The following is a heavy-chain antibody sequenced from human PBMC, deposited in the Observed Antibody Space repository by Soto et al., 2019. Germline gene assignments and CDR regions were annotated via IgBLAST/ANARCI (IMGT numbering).Heavy chain of an antibody. D-gene: IGHD6-19*01. Sequence: GGSLRLSCAASGFTFSSYAMSWVRQAPGKGLEWVSAISGSGGSTYYADSVKGRFTISRDHSKNTLYLQMNSLRADDTAVYYCAVMGSGDFSRFYYYYYGMDVWGQGTTVTVSS. V-gene: IGHV3-23*01. J-gene: IGHJ6*02. CDR1: GFTFSSYA. CDR2: ISGSGGST. CDR3: AVMGSGDFSRFYYYYYGMDV.